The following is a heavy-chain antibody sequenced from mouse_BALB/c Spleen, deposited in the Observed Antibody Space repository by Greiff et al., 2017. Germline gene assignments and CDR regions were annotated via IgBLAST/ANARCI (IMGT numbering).Heavy chain of an antibody. D-gene: IGHD2-3*01. CDR3: AREGGYSYWYFDV. CDR1: GFTFSDYY. V-gene: IGHV5-4*02. Sequence: EVQGVESGGGLVKPGGSLKLSCAASGFTFSDYYMYWVRQTPEKRLEWVATISDGGSYTYYPDSVKGRFTISRDNAKNNLYLQMSSLKSEDTAMYYCAREGGYSYWYFDVWGAGTTVTVSS. CDR2: ISDGGSYT. J-gene: IGHJ1*01.